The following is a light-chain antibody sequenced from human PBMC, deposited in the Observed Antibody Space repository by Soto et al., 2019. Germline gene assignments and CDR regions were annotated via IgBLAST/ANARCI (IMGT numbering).Light chain of an antibody. J-gene: IGKJ4*01. Sequence: EIVLTQSPATLSLSPGERATLSCRASQSVGTYLAWYQQKPGQAPRLLLYDASNRAAGIPARFSGSGSGTDFTLTISSLEPEDFAVYYCQQRSNWLTFGGGTQVEVE. V-gene: IGKV3-11*01. CDR1: QSVGTY. CDR2: DAS. CDR3: QQRSNWLT.